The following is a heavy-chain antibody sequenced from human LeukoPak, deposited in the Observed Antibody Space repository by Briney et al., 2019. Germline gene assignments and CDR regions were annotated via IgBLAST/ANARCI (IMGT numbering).Heavy chain of an antibody. J-gene: IGHJ5*02. CDR2: INTGNGHT. V-gene: IGHV1-3*03. CDR3: TRGARFRSYGSGTYYTSLPFDP. Sequence: ASVKVSCKASGYTFTSYTIHWVRQAPGQRLEWMGWINTGNGHTKYSQEFQSRVTITRDTSASTAYMELSSLRSEDMAVYYCTRGARFRSYGSGTYYTSLPFDPWGQGTLVTVSS. CDR1: GYTFTSYT. D-gene: IGHD3-10*01.